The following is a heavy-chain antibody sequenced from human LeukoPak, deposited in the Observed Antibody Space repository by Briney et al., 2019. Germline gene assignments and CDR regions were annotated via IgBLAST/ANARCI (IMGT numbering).Heavy chain of an antibody. D-gene: IGHD3-10*01. Sequence: GGSLRLSCAASGFTFGSYEMNWVRQAPGKGLEWVSYISSSGSTIYYADSVKGRFTISRDNAKNSLYLQMNSLRAEDTAVYYCARDTPLDYGSGSPFDYWGQGTLVTVSS. CDR1: GFTFGSYE. CDR2: ISSSGSTI. CDR3: ARDTPLDYGSGSPFDY. J-gene: IGHJ4*02. V-gene: IGHV3-48*03.